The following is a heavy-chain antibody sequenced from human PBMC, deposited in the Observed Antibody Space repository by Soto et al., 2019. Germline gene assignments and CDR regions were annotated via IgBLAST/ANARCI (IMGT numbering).Heavy chain of an antibody. CDR1: GGSISSGGYY. CDR3: ARDSSDYYGSGRRWFDP. CDR2: IYYSGST. D-gene: IGHD3-10*01. Sequence: SETLSLTCTVSGGSISSGGYYWSWIRQHPGKGLEWIGYIYYSGSTYYNPSLKSRVTISVDTSKNQFSLKLSSVTAADTAVYYCARDSSDYYGSGRRWFDPWGQGTLVTVS. V-gene: IGHV4-31*03. J-gene: IGHJ5*02.